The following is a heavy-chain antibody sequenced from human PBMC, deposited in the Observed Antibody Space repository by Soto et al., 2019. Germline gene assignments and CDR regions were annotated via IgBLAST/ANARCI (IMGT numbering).Heavy chain of an antibody. Sequence: QITLKESGPTLVKPTQTLTLTCTFSGFSLSTSGVGVGWIRQPPGKALEWLALIYWDDDKRYSPSLKSRLTITKDPSKHQVVLTMTNMDPVDTATYYCAHKRAWIDAFDIWGQGTMVTVSS. D-gene: IGHD1-1*01. J-gene: IGHJ3*02. CDR2: IYWDDDK. CDR1: GFSLSTSGVG. CDR3: AHKRAWIDAFDI. V-gene: IGHV2-5*02.